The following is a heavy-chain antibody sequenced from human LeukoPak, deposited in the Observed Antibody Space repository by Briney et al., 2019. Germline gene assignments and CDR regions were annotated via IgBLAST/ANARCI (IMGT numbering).Heavy chain of an antibody. D-gene: IGHD3-22*01. Sequence: GGSLRLSCAASGFTFSSYAMSWVRQAPGKGLEWVSAISGSGGSTYYADSVKGRFTISRDNSKNTLYLQMNSLRAEDTAVYYCAKGVPDNYYDSSGSYFDYWGQGNPGHRLL. J-gene: IGHJ4*02. CDR1: GFTFSSYA. V-gene: IGHV3-23*01. CDR2: ISGSGGST. CDR3: AKGVPDNYYDSSGSYFDY.